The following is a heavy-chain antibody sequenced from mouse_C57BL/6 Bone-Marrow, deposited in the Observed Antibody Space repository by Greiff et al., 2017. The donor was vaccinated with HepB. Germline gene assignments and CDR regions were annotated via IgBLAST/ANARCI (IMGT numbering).Heavy chain of an antibody. Sequence: EVKLVESGAELVRPGASVKLSRTASGFNIKDYYMHWVKQRPEQGLEWIGRIDPEDGDTEYAPKFQGKATMTADTSANTAYLQLSSLTSEDTAVYYCSRYGNYAMDYWGQGTSVTVSS. CDR1: GFNIKDYY. CDR3: SRYGNYAMDY. V-gene: IGHV14-1*01. D-gene: IGHD1-2*01. CDR2: IDPEDGDT. J-gene: IGHJ4*01.